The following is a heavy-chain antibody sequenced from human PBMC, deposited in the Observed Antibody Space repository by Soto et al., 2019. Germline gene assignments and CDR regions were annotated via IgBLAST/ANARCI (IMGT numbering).Heavy chain of an antibody. CDR2: IKSKNDGGAT. J-gene: IGHJ3*02. D-gene: IGHD2-8*01. CDR1: GLTFNNAW. Sequence: LRLSCAASGLTFNNAWMNWVRQAPGKGLEWVGRIKSKNDGGATEYSAPVKDRFTISRDDSKNTLYLQMNSLKTEDTAVYYCTTDAQWGIWGQGTMVTVS. CDR3: TTDAQWGI. V-gene: IGHV3-15*07.